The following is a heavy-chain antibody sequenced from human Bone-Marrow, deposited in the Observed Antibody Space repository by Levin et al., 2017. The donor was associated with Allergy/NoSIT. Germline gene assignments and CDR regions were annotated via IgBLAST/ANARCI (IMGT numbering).Heavy chain of an antibody. CDR2: ISAFSGDT. D-gene: IGHD2-2*01. V-gene: IGHV1-18*01. Sequence: ASVKVSCTASGNTFSRYGINWVRQAPGQGLEWMGWISAFSGDTRYAQKVQDRVTLTTDTSTNTAYMELRSLRSDDTAVYYCARDGRAYCSSSSCYRAVWFDPWGQGTPVTVSS. J-gene: IGHJ5*02. CDR1: GNTFSRYG. CDR3: ARDGRAYCSSSSCYRAVWFDP.